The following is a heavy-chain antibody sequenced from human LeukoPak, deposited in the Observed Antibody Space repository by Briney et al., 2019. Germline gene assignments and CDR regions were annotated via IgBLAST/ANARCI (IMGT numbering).Heavy chain of an antibody. CDR3: ARDAPQVPAAGVLAS. CDR2: MYSRGDT. J-gene: IGHJ5*01. V-gene: IGHV3-53*01. D-gene: IGHD6-13*01. Sequence: PGGSLRLSCAASGFTFSSYGLNWIRQAPGKGLEWVSVMYSRGDTYYANSVKGRFTFSRDISKNTLYLQMDGLRNEDTAMYYCARDAPQVPAAGVLASWGQGTLVIVSS. CDR1: GFTFSSYG.